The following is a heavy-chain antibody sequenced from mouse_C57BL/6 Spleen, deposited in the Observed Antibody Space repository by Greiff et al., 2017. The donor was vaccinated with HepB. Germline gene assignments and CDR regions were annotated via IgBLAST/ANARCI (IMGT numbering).Heavy chain of an antibody. V-gene: IGHV1-53*01. CDR3: ARGLLRDY. D-gene: IGHD2-10*01. Sequence: QVQLQQPGTELVKPGASVKLSCKASGYTFTSYWMHWVKQRPGQGLEWIGNINPSNGGTNYNEKFKSKVTLTVNKSSSTASMHLNSLTAEDSAVNYCARGLLRDYWGQGTTLTVSS. J-gene: IGHJ2*01. CDR1: GYTFTSYW. CDR2: INPSNGGT.